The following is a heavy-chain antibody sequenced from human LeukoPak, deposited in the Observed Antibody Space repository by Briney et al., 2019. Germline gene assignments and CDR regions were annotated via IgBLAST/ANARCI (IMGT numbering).Heavy chain of an antibody. V-gene: IGHV4-30-4*01. CDR2: INKRGGT. Sequence: PSQTLSLTCTVSSDSISSGDYYWSWIRQPAGKGLEFIGYINKRGGTFYNPPLQSRVSISIDTSKNQFSLKLTSVTAADTAVYLCAREHKSYGDYPYYFVSWGQGTLVTVSS. J-gene: IGHJ4*02. CDR1: SDSISSGDYY. D-gene: IGHD4-17*01. CDR3: AREHKSYGDYPYYFVS.